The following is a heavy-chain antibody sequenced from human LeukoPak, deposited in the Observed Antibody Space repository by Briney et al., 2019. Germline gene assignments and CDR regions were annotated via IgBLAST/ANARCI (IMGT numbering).Heavy chain of an antibody. V-gene: IGHV1-18*01. CDR1: GYTFTSYG. Sequence: ASVKVSCKASGYTFTSYGISWVRQAPGQGLEWMGWISAYNGNTNYAQKLQGRVTMTTDTSTSTAYMELRSLRSDDTAVYYCARDRSIVVVAPSDYWGQGTLVTVSS. CDR3: ARDRSIVVVAPSDY. J-gene: IGHJ4*02. D-gene: IGHD2-15*01. CDR2: ISAYNGNT.